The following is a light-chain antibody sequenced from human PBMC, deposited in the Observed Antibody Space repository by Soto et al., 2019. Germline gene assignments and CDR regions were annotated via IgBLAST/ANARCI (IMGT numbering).Light chain of an antibody. CDR3: QQSYSNPRT. CDR2: AAS. J-gene: IGKJ1*01. V-gene: IGKV1-39*01. Sequence: DTQMTQSPSSLSASVGDRVTITCRASENIARYLNWYQQRPGKAPEPLISAASSLQSGVPSRFSGGGSGTDFTLTISSLQPEDFATYYCQQSYSNPRTFGQGTKVDIK. CDR1: ENIARY.